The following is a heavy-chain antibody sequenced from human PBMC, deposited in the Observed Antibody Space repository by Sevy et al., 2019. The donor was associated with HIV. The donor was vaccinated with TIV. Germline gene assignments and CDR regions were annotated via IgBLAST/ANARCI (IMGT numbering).Heavy chain of an antibody. Sequence: GGSLRLSCAASGFIFSYYGMHWVRRAPGKGLEWVAVLWYDGSNTVYADSVKGRFTISRDNSKNILYLQMNSLRDEDTAVYYCARHPHEIMLSGSYYLYWGQGTRVTVSS. V-gene: IGHV3-33*01. CDR3: ARHPHEIMLSGSYYLY. D-gene: IGHD1-26*01. J-gene: IGHJ4*02. CDR2: LWYDGSNT. CDR1: GFIFSYYG.